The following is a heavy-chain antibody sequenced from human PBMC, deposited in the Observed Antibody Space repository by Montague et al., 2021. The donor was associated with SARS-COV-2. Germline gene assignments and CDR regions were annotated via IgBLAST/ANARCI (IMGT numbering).Heavy chain of an antibody. D-gene: IGHD1-26*01. Sequence: SLRLSCAAFGFTFSSYDMHWVRQAPGKGLEWVAVISYDGSNKYYADSVKGRFTISRDNSKNTLYLQMNSLRAEDTAVYYCAKDVGLRNFFDYWGQGTLVTVSS. J-gene: IGHJ4*02. CDR3: AKDVGLRNFFDY. CDR2: ISYDGSNK. CDR1: GFTFSSYD. V-gene: IGHV3-30*18.